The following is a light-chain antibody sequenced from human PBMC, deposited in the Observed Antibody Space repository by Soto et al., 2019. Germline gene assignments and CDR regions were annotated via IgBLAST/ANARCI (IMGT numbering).Light chain of an antibody. V-gene: IGLV8-61*01. CDR1: SGSVSTTYS. CDR3: VLYMGRGISV. Sequence: AVVTQEPSFSVSPGGTVTLTCGLTSGSVSTTYSPSWYQQTPGQAPRTLIYSTNTRSSGVPDRFSGSILGDKAALTITGAQADDESDYYCVLYMGRGISVFGGGTKLTVL. CDR2: STN. J-gene: IGLJ3*02.